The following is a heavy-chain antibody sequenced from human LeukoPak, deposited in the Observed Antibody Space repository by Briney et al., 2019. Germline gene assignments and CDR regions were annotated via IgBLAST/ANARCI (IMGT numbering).Heavy chain of an antibody. J-gene: IGHJ4*02. V-gene: IGHV4-59*08. D-gene: IGHD2-15*01. CDR3: ARRYCSGGSCYSAFDY. Sequence: PSETLSLTCTVSGGSISSHYWSWIRQPPGKGLEWIGSISYSGSTTYNPSLKGRVTISVDTSKNQFPLMLSSVSAADTVVYYCARRYCSGGSCYSAFDYWGQGTLVAVSS. CDR2: ISYSGST. CDR1: GGSISSHY.